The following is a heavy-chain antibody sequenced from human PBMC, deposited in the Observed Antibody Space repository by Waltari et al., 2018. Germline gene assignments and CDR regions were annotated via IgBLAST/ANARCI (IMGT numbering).Heavy chain of an antibody. CDR1: GGTFSSYA. CDR3: ARDRVNIVATTRGGFDY. V-gene: IGHV1-69*04. CDR2: IIPILGIA. D-gene: IGHD5-12*01. Sequence: QVQLVQSGAEVKKPGSSVKVSCKASGGTFSSYAISWVRQAPGQGLEWMGGIIPILGIANYAQKFQGRVTITADESTSTAYMELSSLRSEDTAVYYCARDRVNIVATTRGGFDYWGQGTLVTVSS. J-gene: IGHJ4*02.